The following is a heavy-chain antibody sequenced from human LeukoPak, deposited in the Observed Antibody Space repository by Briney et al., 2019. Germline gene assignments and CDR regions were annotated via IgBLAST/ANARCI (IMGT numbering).Heavy chain of an antibody. CDR1: AFIFSGHW. CDR2: INHSGST. CDR3: ASVYDSSGYYPF. D-gene: IGHD3-22*01. Sequence: PGGSLRLSCEASAFIFSGHWLNWVRQTPGKGLEWIGEINHSGSTNYNPSLKSRVTISVDTSKNQFSLKLSSVTAADTAVYYCASVYDSSGYYPFWGQGTLVTVSS. V-gene: IGHV4-34*01. J-gene: IGHJ4*01.